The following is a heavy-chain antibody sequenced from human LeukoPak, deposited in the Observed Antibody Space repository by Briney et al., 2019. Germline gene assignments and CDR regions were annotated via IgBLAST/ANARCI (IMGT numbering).Heavy chain of an antibody. CDR2: IYHSGST. V-gene: IGHV4-4*02. Sequence: PSETLSLTCAVSGGSISSSNWWSWVRQPPGKGLEWIGEIYHSGSTNYNPSLKSRVTISVDTSKNQFSLKLSSVTAADTAVYYCARHTARNAFDIWGQGTMVTVSS. CDR1: GGSISSSNW. D-gene: IGHD6-25*01. J-gene: IGHJ3*02. CDR3: ARHTARNAFDI.